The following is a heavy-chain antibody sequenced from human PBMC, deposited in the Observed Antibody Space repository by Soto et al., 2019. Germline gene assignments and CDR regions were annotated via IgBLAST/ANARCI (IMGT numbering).Heavy chain of an antibody. J-gene: IGHJ5*01. CDR1: GIRFTGSS. Sequence: GAAGKVSCKASGIRFTGSSVQWVRQARGQRQEWIGWIVFGSGNTNYAQKFQERVTFNRDMSTGTAYMEVTILRSYDTAVSSSTADLTHSRRHGTPVSV. CDR2: IVFGSGNT. CDR3: TADLTHS. V-gene: IGHV1-58*01.